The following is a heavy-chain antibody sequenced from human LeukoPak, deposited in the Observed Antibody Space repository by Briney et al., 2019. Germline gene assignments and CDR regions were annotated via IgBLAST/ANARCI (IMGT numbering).Heavy chain of an antibody. CDR3: ARSGPLSDYYDSSGYYGNY. Sequence: SVKVSCKASGGTFSSYAISWVRQAPGQGLEWMGRIIPIFGTANYAQKFQGRVTITTDESTSTAYMELSSLRSEDTAVYYCARSGPLSDYYDSSGYYGNYWGQGTLVTISS. CDR2: IIPIFGTA. J-gene: IGHJ4*02. CDR1: GGTFSSYA. V-gene: IGHV1-69*05. D-gene: IGHD3-22*01.